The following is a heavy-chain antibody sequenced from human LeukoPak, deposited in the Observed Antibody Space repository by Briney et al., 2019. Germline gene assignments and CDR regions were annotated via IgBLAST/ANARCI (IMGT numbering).Heavy chain of an antibody. CDR2: IYTSGST. D-gene: IGHD4-17*01. J-gene: IGHJ6*02. CDR1: GGSISSYY. V-gene: IGHV4-4*07. CDR3: ARGLPVYGDPYYCMDV. Sequence: PSETLSLTCTVSGGSISSYYWSWIRQPAGKGLEWIGRIYTSGSTNYNPSLKSRVTMSVDTSKNQFSLKLSSVTAADTGVYYCARGLPVYGDPYYCMDVWGQGTTVTVSS.